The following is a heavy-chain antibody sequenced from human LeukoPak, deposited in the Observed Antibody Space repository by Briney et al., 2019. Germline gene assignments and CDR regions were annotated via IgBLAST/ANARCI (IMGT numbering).Heavy chain of an antibody. J-gene: IGHJ3*02. D-gene: IGHD2-2*01. Sequence: SETLSLTCTVSGGSISSYYWSWIRQPPGKGLEWIGYIYYSGSTNYNPSLKSRVTIPVDTSKNQFSLKLSSVTAADTAVYYCASYTTSRYCSSTSCYRAFDIWGQGTMVTVSS. CDR1: GGSISSYY. V-gene: IGHV4-59*01. CDR3: ASYTTSRYCSSTSCYRAFDI. CDR2: IYYSGST.